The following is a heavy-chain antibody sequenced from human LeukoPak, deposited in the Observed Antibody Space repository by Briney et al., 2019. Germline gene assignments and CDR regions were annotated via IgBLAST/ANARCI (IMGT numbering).Heavy chain of an antibody. D-gene: IGHD3-10*01. CDR3: ARSYYYGSGSYPSYYYYYYMDV. J-gene: IGHJ6*03. Sequence: PSETLSLTCTVSGGSISSYYWSWIRQPPGKGLEWIGYIYYSGSTNYNPSLKSRVTISVDTSKNQFSLKLSSVTAADTAVYYCARSYYYGSGSYPSYYYYYYMDVWGEGTTVTVSS. V-gene: IGHV4-59*01. CDR2: IYYSGST. CDR1: GGSISSYY.